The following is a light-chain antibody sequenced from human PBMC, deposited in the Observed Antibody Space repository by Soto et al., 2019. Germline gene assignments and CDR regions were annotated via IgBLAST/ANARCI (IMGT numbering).Light chain of an antibody. Sequence: EIVMTQSPATLSVSPGERATLSCRASQSVSSYLAWYQQKPGQAPRLPIYDASNRATGIPARFSGSGSGTDFTLTISSLEPEDFAVYYCQQRSNWPRGTFGQGTRLEI. CDR2: DAS. J-gene: IGKJ5*01. CDR1: QSVSSY. CDR3: QQRSNWPRGT. V-gene: IGKV3-11*01.